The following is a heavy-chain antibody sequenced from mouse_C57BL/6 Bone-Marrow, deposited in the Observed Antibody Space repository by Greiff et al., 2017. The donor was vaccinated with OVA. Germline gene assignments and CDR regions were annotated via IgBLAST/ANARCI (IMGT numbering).Heavy chain of an antibody. D-gene: IGHD2-3*01. CDR2: INPSTGGT. CDR3: AIRKKLIYDGYAWLAY. Sequence: VQLQQSGPELVKPGASVKISCKASGYSFTGYYMNWVKQSPEKSLEWIGEINPSTGGTTYNQKFKAKATLTADKSSSTAYMQLKSLTSEDSAVYYCAIRKKLIYDGYAWLAYWGQGTLVTVSA. CDR1: GYSFTGYY. J-gene: IGHJ3*01. V-gene: IGHV1-42*01.